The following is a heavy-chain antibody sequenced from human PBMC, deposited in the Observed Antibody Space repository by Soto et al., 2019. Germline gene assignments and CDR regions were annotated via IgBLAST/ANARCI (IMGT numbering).Heavy chain of an antibody. D-gene: IGHD2-8*02. CDR3: ASWGHIVPVAPTDFDH. J-gene: IGHJ4*02. Sequence: EVQLLESGGGLVQPGGSLRLSCAASGFTFSSYAMSWVRQAPGQGLEWVSTFSGGRDTTWYAGSVKGRFTVSRDNSKNTLYLQMNSLRAEDAAMYYCASWGHIVPVAPTDFDHWGQGTLVTVSS. V-gene: IGHV3-23*01. CDR2: FSGGRDTT. CDR1: GFTFSSYA.